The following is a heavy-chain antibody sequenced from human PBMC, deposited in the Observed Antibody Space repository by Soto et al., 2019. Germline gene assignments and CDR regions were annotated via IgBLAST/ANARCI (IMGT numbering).Heavy chain of an antibody. J-gene: IGHJ4*02. CDR1: GGTFSSYT. CDR3: SRDPRPDCSGGSCHTHYFDY. D-gene: IGHD2-15*01. CDR2: IIPILGIA. Sequence: GASVKVSCKASGGTFSSYTISWVRQAPGQGLEWMGRIIPILGIANYAQKFQGRVTITADKSTSTAYMELSSLRSEDTAVYYCSRDPRPDCSGGSCHTHYFDYWGQGTLVTVSS. V-gene: IGHV1-69*04.